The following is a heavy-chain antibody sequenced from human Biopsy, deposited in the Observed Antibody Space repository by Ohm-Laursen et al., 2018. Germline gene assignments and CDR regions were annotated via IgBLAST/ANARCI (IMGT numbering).Heavy chain of an antibody. J-gene: IGHJ6*02. CDR2: ISGGGTI. V-gene: IGHV3-11*01. Sequence: SLRLSCAPTVFSFSDYHMSRIRQAPGWGLEWVSYISGGGTIYYGDSMKGRVTISRDNAKNSLYLQMHSLKAEDPAVYYCARGTRWSPYSMDVWGQGTTVTVSS. D-gene: IGHD4-23*01. CDR3: ARGTRWSPYSMDV. CDR1: VFSFSDYH.